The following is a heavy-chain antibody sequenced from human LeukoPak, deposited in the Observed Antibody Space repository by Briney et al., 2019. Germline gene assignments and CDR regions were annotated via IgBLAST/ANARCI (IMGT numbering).Heavy chain of an antibody. Sequence: SETLSLTCTVSGYSISSGYYWGWIRQPPGKGLEWIGSIYHSGSTYYNPSLKSRVTISVDTSKNQFSLKLSSVTAADTAVYYCARRSSSWYYSYWGQGTLVTVSS. CDR2: IYHSGST. CDR3: ARRSSSWYYSY. D-gene: IGHD6-13*01. CDR1: GYSISSGYY. V-gene: IGHV4-38-2*02. J-gene: IGHJ4*02.